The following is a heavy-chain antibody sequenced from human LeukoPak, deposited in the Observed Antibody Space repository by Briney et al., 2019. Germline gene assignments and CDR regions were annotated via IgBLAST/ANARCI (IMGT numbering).Heavy chain of an antibody. J-gene: IGHJ4*02. CDR3: AKDILAAGLFFDY. CDR1: GFTFSDYY. Sequence: GGSLRLSCAASGFTFSDYYMSWLRQAPGKGLEWVSYISHRVSDVQYADSVKGRFTISRDNARNSLYLQMNGLRAEDTAVYYCAKDILAAGLFFDYWGLGTLVTVSS. D-gene: IGHD6-13*01. CDR2: ISHRVSDV. V-gene: IGHV3-11*01.